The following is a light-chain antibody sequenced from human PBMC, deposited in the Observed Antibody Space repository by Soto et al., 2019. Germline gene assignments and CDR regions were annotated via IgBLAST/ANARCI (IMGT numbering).Light chain of an antibody. V-gene: IGLV2-14*01. CDR1: NSDVGAFEY. Sequence: ELNQAVSVSGAALQSLTIAGSRINSDVGAFEYVSWYQQHPVQAPKMLIYEVSNRPSGVSNRFSGSKSGNTASLTISRLQAEDEADYCCSSYTGGTTVVFGGGTKVSVL. J-gene: IGLJ2*01. CDR2: EVS. CDR3: SSYTGGTTVV.